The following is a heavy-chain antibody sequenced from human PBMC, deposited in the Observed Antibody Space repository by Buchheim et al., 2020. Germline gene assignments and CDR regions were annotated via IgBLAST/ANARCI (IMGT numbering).Heavy chain of an antibody. CDR3: AKCKRESVYSRKLYYFDY. CDR1: GFTFSSYA. CDR2: ISGSGGST. V-gene: IGHV3-23*01. J-gene: IGHJ4*02. D-gene: IGHD5/OR15-5a*01. Sequence: EVQLLESGGGLVQPGGSLRLSCAASGFTFSSYAMSWVRQAPGKGLEWVSAISGSGGSTYYADSVKGRFTISRDNSKNTLYLQMNSLRAEDTAVYYCAKCKRESVYSRKLYYFDYWGQGTL.